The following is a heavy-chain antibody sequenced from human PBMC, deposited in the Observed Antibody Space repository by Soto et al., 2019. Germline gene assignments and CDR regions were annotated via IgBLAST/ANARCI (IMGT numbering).Heavy chain of an antibody. CDR3: ARLGAGIANHLSPPYYYYYGMDV. J-gene: IGHJ6*02. D-gene: IGHD6-13*01. CDR1: GGTFSSYA. V-gene: IGHV1-69*13. Sequence: ASVKVSCKASGGTFSSYAISWVRQAPGQGLEWMGGIIPIFGTANYAQKFQGRVTITADESTSTAYMELSSLRSEDTAVYYCARLGAGIANHLSPPYYYYYGMDVWGQGTTVTVSS. CDR2: IIPIFGTA.